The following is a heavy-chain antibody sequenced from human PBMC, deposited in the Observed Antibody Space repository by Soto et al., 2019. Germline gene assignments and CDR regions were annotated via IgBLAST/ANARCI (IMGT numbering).Heavy chain of an antibody. J-gene: IGHJ4*02. CDR2: IDPSDSYT. CDR3: ASTGIAAAARDY. CDR1: GYSFTSYW. V-gene: IGHV5-10-1*03. D-gene: IGHD6-13*01. Sequence: EVQLVQSGAEVKKPGESLRISCKGSGYSFTSYWISWVRQMPGKGLEWMGRIDPSDSYTNYSPSFQGHVTISADKSISTAYLQWSSLKASDTAMYYCASTGIAAAARDYWGQGTLVTVSS.